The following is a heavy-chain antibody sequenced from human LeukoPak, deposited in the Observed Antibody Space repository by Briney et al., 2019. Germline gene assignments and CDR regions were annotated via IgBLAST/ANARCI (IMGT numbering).Heavy chain of an antibody. V-gene: IGHV3-30*02. CDR1: GFVFSNYG. CDR3: AKDSNSGYVSVGPDY. CDR2: VRYDGSNE. Sequence: PGGSLRLSCQTSGFVFSNYGMHWVRQAPGKGLEWVAFVRYDGSNEYYADSVKGRFTISRDNFRNTLYLRMNSLRAEDTGVYSCAKDSNSGYVSVGPDYWGLGTLVTVSS. J-gene: IGHJ4*02. D-gene: IGHD3-22*01.